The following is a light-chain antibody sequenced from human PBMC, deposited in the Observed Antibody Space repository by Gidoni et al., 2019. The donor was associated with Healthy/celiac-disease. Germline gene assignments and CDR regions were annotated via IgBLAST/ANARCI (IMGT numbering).Light chain of an antibody. V-gene: IGLV2-14*01. Sequence: SALTQPASVSASPVQSITTSCTGTSSDVGGYNYVSWYQQHPGKAPKLMIYEVSNRPSGVSNRFSGSKSGNTASLTISGLQAEDEADYYCSSYTSSSTKVFGGGTKLTVL. CDR1: SSDVGGYNY. J-gene: IGLJ2*01. CDR3: SSYTSSSTKV. CDR2: EVS.